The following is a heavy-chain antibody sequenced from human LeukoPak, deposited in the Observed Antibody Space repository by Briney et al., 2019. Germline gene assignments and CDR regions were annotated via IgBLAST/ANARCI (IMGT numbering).Heavy chain of an antibody. J-gene: IGHJ4*02. V-gene: IGHV3-21*01. Sequence: GGSLRLSCVASGFTLSSYNMKWVRQAPGKRLEWVSSISWRSSDIEYADSVKGRFTISRDIDKKSLYLQMNSLRAEDTAVYYCARDHTDILTGYSLRVDYWGQGTLVTVSS. CDR1: GFTLSSYN. CDR2: ISWRSSDI. CDR3: ARDHTDILTGYSLRVDY. D-gene: IGHD3-9*01.